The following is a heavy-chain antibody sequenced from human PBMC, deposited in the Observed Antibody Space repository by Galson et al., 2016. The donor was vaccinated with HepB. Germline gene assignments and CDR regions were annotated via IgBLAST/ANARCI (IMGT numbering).Heavy chain of an antibody. D-gene: IGHD6-25*01. CDR3: ARDLVGWSGYMYYFDL. J-gene: IGHJ4*02. CDR2: VPYDGSNK. V-gene: IGHV3-30*04. Sequence: SLRLSCAASGFTFTSRAMHWVRQAPGKGLEWVAVVPYDGSNKYYADSVKGRFIISRDTSENTVYLKMNSLRPEDTAVYYCARDLVGWSGYMYYFDLWGQGTLVTVSS. CDR1: GFTFTSRA.